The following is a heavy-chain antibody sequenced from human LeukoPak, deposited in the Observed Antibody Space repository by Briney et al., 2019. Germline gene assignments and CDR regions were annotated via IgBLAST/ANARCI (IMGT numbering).Heavy chain of an antibody. V-gene: IGHV1-8*01. J-gene: IGHJ4*02. D-gene: IGHD3-16*01. Sequence: RASVKVSCKASGYTLTSYDINWVRQATGQGLEWMGWMNPNSGRTGYAQNFQGRITITRNTSISTAYMELSSLRSEDTAVYYCARDGWASWGQGTLVTVSS. CDR3: ARDGWAS. CDR2: MNPNSGRT. CDR1: GYTLTSYD.